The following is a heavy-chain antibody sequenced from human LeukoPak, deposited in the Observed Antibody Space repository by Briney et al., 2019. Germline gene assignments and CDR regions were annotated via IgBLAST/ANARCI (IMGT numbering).Heavy chain of an antibody. V-gene: IGHV1-46*03. CDR3: ARGYDSSGYYTAY. Sequence: GASVKVSCXASGYTFTSYYMHWGPQAPGQGLEWMGIINPSGGSTRYAQKFQGKVTITRENSKSTVYMELSSLRSEGTAVYYCARGYDSSGYYTAYWGQGTLVTVSS. CDR2: INPSGGST. J-gene: IGHJ4*02. D-gene: IGHD3-22*01. CDR1: GYTFTSYY.